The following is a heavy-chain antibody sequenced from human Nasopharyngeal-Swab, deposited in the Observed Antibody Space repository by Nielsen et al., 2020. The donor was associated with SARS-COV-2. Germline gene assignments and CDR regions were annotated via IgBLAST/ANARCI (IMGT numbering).Heavy chain of an antibody. CDR2: ISWNSGSI. Sequence: SLKISCAASGFAFDDYAMHWVRQAPGKGLEWVSGISWNSGSIGYADSVKGRFTISRDNAKNSLYLQMNSLRAEDTAVYHCARGSGPHGSWDYWGQGTLVTVSS. CDR3: ARGSGPHGSWDY. J-gene: IGHJ4*02. D-gene: IGHD1-26*01. CDR1: GFAFDDYA. V-gene: IGHV3-9*01.